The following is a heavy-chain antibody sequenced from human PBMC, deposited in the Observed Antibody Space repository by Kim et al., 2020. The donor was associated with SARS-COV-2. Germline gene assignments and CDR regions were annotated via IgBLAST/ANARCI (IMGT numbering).Heavy chain of an antibody. CDR1: GYTFNSYY. J-gene: IGHJ4*02. Sequence: ASVKVSCKASGYTFNSYYMHWVRQAPGQGLEWMGLIIPSGDSTYYAQKFQARVTMTRATSTSTVYMELSSLRSEYTAVYYCVRELRGGWFDYWGQGTLVSVSS. V-gene: IGHV1-46*02. CDR2: IIPSGDST. CDR3: VRELRGGWFDY. D-gene: IGHD6-19*01.